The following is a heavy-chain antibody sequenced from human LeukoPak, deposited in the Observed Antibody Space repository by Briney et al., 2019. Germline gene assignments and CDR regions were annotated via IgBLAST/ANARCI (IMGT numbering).Heavy chain of an antibody. CDR2: FDPEDGEV. V-gene: IGHV1-24*01. CDR3: AKEEAARRSFGY. D-gene: IGHD6-25*01. CDR1: GYTLTELS. Sequence: ASVKVSCKVSGYTLTELSIHWVRQAPEKGLEWMGTFDPEDGEVIYAQNFQGRVTMTEDTSTHTAYMELNSLRSEDTAIYYCAKEEAARRSFGYWGQGTLVIVSS. J-gene: IGHJ4*02.